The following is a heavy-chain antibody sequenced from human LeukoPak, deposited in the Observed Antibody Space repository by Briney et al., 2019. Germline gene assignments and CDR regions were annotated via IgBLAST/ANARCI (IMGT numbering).Heavy chain of an antibody. J-gene: IGHJ4*02. Sequence: TGGSLRPSCAASGFTFSSYAMSWVRQAPGKGLEWVSAISGSGGRTYYADSVKGRFTISRDNSKNTLYLQMNSLRAEDTAVYYCAKDQGYSGYDPLDYWGQGTLVTVSS. CDR3: AKDQGYSGYDPLDY. CDR2: ISGSGGRT. CDR1: GFTFSSYA. D-gene: IGHD5-12*01. V-gene: IGHV3-23*01.